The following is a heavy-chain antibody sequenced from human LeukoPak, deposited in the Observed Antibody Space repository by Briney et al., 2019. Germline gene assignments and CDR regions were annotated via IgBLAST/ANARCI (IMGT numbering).Heavy chain of an antibody. D-gene: IGHD2-15*01. CDR1: GFTFDDYA. CDR2: ISWNSGSI. J-gene: IGHJ4*02. V-gene: IGHV3-9*01. Sequence: GGSLRLSCAASGFTFDDYAMHWVRQAPGKGLEWVSGISWNSGSIGYADSVKGRFTISRDNSKNTLYLQMNSLRAEDTAVYYCAKDGGYCSGGSCYSAYFDYWGQGTLVTVSS. CDR3: AKDGGYCSGGSCYSAYFDY.